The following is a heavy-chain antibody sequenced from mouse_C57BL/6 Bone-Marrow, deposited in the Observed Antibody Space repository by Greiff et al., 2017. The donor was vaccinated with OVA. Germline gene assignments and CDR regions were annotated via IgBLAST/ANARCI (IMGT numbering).Heavy chain of an antibody. CDR1: GYAFSSSW. J-gene: IGHJ1*03. Sequence: QVQLKESGPELVKPGASVKISCKASGYAFSSSWMNWVKPRPGTGLEWIGRIYPGDGATNYNGKFKGTATLTADKSSSTAYMQLSSLTSEDSAVYFCARGDHYYGSSFWYFDVWGTGTTVTVSS. CDR2: IYPGDGAT. CDR3: ARGDHYYGSSFWYFDV. V-gene: IGHV1-82*01. D-gene: IGHD1-1*01.